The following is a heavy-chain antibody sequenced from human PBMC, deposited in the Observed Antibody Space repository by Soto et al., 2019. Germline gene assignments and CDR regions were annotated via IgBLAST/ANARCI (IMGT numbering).Heavy chain of an antibody. CDR1: V. Sequence: VVSWVRQAPGQGLEWMGWITTYNGNTEYAQKFQGRVTMTTDASTSTAYMELGSLRSDDTAIYYCARGVLHWGQGTLVTVSS. CDR2: ITTYNGNT. V-gene: IGHV1-18*01. CDR3: ARGVLH. J-gene: IGHJ4*01.